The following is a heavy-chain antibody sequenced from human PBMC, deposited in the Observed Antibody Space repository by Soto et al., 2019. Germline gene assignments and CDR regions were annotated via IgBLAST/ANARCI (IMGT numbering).Heavy chain of an antibody. V-gene: IGHV1-3*01. Sequence: ASVKVSCKASGYTFTSYAMHWVRQAPGQRLEWMGWINAGNGNTKYSQKFQGRVTITRDTSASTAYMELSSLRSEDTAVYYCASSYCSGGSCYDYYYGMDVWGQRTTVTVSS. CDR3: ASSYCSGGSCYDYYYGMDV. CDR2: INAGNGNT. D-gene: IGHD2-15*01. J-gene: IGHJ6*02. CDR1: GYTFTSYA.